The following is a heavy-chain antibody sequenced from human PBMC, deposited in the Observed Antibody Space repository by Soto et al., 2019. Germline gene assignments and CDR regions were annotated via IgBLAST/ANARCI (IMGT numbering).Heavy chain of an antibody. D-gene: IGHD6-13*01. V-gene: IGHV1-69*06. CDR2: IIPIFGTA. J-gene: IGHJ4*02. Sequence: QVLLVQSGAEVKKPGSSVKVSCKASGGTFSSYAISWVRQAPGQGLEWMGGIIPIFGTANYAQKFQGRVTITADKSTSTAYMELSSLRSEDTAVYYCASTRIAAAGTRGGNYFDYWGQGTLVTVSS. CDR1: GGTFSSYA. CDR3: ASTRIAAAGTRGGNYFDY.